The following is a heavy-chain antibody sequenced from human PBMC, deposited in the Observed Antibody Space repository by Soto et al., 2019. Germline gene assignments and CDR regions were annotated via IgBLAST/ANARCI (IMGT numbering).Heavy chain of an antibody. CDR1: GGSISSGDYY. CDR3: AREKFGSGSPTLYGMDV. D-gene: IGHD3-10*01. CDR2: IYYSGST. Sequence: PSETLSPTSTVAGGSISSGDYYWSWIRQPPVKCLEWIGYIYYSGSTYYNPSLKSRVTISVDTSKNQFSLKLSSVTAADTAVYYCAREKFGSGSPTLYGMDVWGQGTTVTVSS. V-gene: IGHV4-30-4*01. J-gene: IGHJ6*02.